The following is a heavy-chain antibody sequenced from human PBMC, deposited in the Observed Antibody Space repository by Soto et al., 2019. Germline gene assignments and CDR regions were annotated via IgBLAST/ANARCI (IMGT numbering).Heavy chain of an antibody. Sequence: PSETLSLTCAVYGGSFSGYYWSWIRQPPGKGLEWIGEINHSGSTNYNPSLKSRVTISVDTSKNQFSLKLSSVTAADTAVYYCARVTAGDCSGGSCLKFFDYSGQATLLTVSS. CDR2: INHSGST. J-gene: IGHJ4*02. V-gene: IGHV4-34*01. D-gene: IGHD2-15*01. CDR3: ARVTAGDCSGGSCLKFFDY. CDR1: GGSFSGYY.